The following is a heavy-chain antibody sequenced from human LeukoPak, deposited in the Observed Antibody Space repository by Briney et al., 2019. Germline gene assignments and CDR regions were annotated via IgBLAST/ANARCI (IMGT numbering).Heavy chain of an antibody. V-gene: IGHV3-74*01. CDR1: GFTFSNYW. D-gene: IGHD3-3*01. J-gene: IGHJ4*02. CDR3: AKVFDFWSGYYPNFYFDY. CDR2: INNDGSTT. Sequence: GGSLRLSCAASGFTFSNYWMHWVRQAPGKGLVWVSQINNDGSTTRYADSVKGRFTISRDNSKNTLYLQMNSLRAEDTAVYYCAKVFDFWSGYYPNFYFDYWGQGTLVTVSS.